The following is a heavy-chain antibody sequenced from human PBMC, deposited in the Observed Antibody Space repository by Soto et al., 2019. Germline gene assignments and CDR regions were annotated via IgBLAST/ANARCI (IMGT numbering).Heavy chain of an antibody. J-gene: IGHJ5*02. CDR2: IYYGGST. Sequence: SETLSLTCTVSGGSISSYYWSWIRQPPGKGLEWIGYIYYGGSTNSNPSLKSRVTMSVDTSKNQLSLKVSSVTAADTAVYYCARGSVAARYNWLDPWGQGTLVTVSS. CDR1: GGSISSYY. CDR3: ARGSVAARYNWLDP. D-gene: IGHD6-19*01. V-gene: IGHV4-59*01.